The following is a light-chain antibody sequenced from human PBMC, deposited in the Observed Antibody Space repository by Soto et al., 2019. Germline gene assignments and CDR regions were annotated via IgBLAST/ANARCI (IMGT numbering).Light chain of an antibody. CDR2: DVS. Sequence: QSVLTQPASVSGSPGQSITISCTGTSSDVGGYNYVSWYQQHPGKAPKLMISDVSKRPSGVPDRFSGSKSGNTASLTISGLQAEDEADYYCCSYAARYTWVFGGGTKLTVL. V-gene: IGLV2-11*01. J-gene: IGLJ3*02. CDR1: SSDVGGYNY. CDR3: CSYAARYTWV.